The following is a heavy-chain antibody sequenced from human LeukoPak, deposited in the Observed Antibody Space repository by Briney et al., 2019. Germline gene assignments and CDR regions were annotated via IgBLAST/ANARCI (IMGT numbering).Heavy chain of an antibody. V-gene: IGHV4-4*02. CDR2: IYHSGST. CDR3: ARDRNYYGSGSYYYYYMDV. D-gene: IGHD3-10*01. J-gene: IGHJ6*03. Sequence: SGTLSLTCAVSGGSISSSNWWSWVRQPPGKGLEWIGEIYHSGSTNYSPSLKSRVTISVDKSKNQFSLKLSSVTAADTAVYYCARDRNYYGSGSYYYYYMDVWGKGTTVTVSS. CDR1: GGSISSSNW.